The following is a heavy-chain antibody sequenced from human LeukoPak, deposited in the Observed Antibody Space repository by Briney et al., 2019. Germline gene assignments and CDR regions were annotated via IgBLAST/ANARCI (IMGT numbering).Heavy chain of an antibody. CDR1: GFTFSSYS. D-gene: IGHD6-13*01. CDR3: ARTGIGAAAGILSRTTKITPDY. J-gene: IGHJ4*02. CDR2: ISSSSSYI. V-gene: IGHV3-21*01. Sequence: GGSLRLSWAALGFTFSSYSLNWFRQAPGKGLEWVSSISSSSSYIYYADSVKGRFTISRDNAKNSLYLQMNSLRAEDTAVYYCARTGIGAAAGILSRTTKITPDYWGQGTLVTVSS.